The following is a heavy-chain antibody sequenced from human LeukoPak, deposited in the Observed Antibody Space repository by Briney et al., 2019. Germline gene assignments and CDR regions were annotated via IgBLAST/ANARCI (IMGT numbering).Heavy chain of an antibody. V-gene: IGHV3-48*04. D-gene: IGHD3-10*01. J-gene: IGHJ6*03. Sequence: PGGSLRLSCAASGFTFSSYSMNWVRQAPGKGLEWVSYISSSSSTIYYADSVKGRFTISRDNAKNSLYLQMNSLRAEDTAVYYCARDDSGDGHYYYYMDVWGKGTTVTVSS. CDR3: ARDDSGDGHYYYYMDV. CDR1: GFTFSSYS. CDR2: ISSSSSTI.